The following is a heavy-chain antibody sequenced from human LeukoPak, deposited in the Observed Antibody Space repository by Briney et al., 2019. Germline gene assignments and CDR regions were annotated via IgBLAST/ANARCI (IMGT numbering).Heavy chain of an antibody. V-gene: IGHV1-46*01. D-gene: IGHD1-26*01. CDR3: ARGSGSYPILSGMDV. CDR1: GYTFTSYY. CDR2: INPSGGST. Sequence: ASVKVSCKASGYTFTSYYMHWVRQAPGQGLEWMGIINPSGGSTSYTQKFQGRVTMTRDTSTSTVYMELSSLRSEDTAVYYCARGSGSYPILSGMDVWGQGTTVTVSS. J-gene: IGHJ6*02.